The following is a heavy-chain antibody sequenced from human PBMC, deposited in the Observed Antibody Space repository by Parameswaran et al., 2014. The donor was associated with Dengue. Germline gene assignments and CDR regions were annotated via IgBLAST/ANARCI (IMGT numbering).Heavy chain of an antibody. Sequence: VRQMPGKGLEWVSSISSSSSYIYYADSVKGRFTISRDNAKNSLYLQMNSLRAEDTAVYYCARAAIPELFDYWGRGNPWSPSPQ. CDR3: ARAAIPELFDY. CDR2: ISSSSSYI. D-gene: IGHD2-2*02. V-gene: IGHV3-21*01. J-gene: IGHJ4*02.